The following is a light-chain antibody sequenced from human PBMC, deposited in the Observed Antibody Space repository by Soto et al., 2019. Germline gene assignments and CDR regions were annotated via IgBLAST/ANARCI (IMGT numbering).Light chain of an antibody. CDR3: QQYGSSLPVT. CDR2: GTS. V-gene: IGKV3-20*01. CDR1: QSVSSSY. J-gene: IGKJ5*01. Sequence: EIVLTQSPGTLSLSPGERATLSCRASQSVSSSYLAWYQQKPGQAPRLLIYGTSGRATGIPDRFSGSGSGTDFTLTISRFEPDDFAVYYCQQYGSSLPVTFGQGTRLEIK.